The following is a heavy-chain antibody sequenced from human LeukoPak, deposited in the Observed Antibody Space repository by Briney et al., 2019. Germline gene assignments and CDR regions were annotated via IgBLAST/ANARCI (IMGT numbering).Heavy chain of an antibody. CDR3: TRAALPAAIRSLTSNWYDP. CDR2: IIPIFDTA. V-gene: IGHV1-69*05. D-gene: IGHD2-2*02. CDR1: GGTFSSYS. Sequence: ASVKVSCKASGGTFSSYSISWVRQAPGQGLEWMGGIIPIFDTANYAQKFQGRVTITTDESTNTAYMELSSLRSDDTAVYYCTRAALPAAIRSLTSNWYDPWGQGTLVTVFS. J-gene: IGHJ5*02.